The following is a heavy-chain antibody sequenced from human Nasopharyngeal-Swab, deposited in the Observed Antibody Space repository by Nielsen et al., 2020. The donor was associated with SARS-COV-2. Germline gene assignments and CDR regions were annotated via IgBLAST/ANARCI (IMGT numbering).Heavy chain of an antibody. Sequence: SETLSLTCTVSGSSLSRVCYYWCWIRQPPGKGLEWIGYIYYSGSTNYNPSLKSRVTISVDTSKNQFSLKLSSVTAADTAVYYCARADGRFVNWFDPWGQGTLVTVSS. V-gene: IGHV4-61*01. J-gene: IGHJ5*02. CDR2: IYYSGST. CDR3: ARADGRFVNWFDP. D-gene: IGHD2-15*01. CDR1: GSSLSRVCYY.